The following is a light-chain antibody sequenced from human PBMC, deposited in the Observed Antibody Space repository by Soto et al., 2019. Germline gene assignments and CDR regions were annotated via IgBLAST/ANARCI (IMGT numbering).Light chain of an antibody. J-gene: IGKJ1*01. Sequence: EIVLTQSPGTLSLSPGERATLSCRASQSVSCSYLAWYQQKPGQAPRLLIYGASSRGTGIPDRFSVSGSGTDFTLTISRLEPEDFAVYYCRQYGSSPWTFGQGTKVEIK. CDR3: RQYGSSPWT. CDR1: QSVSCSY. CDR2: GAS. V-gene: IGKV3-20*01.